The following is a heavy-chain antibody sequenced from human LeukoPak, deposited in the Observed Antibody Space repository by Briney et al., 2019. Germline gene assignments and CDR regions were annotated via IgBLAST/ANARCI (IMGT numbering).Heavy chain of an antibody. V-gene: IGHV1-69*01. CDR2: IIPIFGTA. J-gene: IGHJ6*03. CDR1: GGTFSSYA. CDR3: ARGYYYGSGRYYNPPGGYYYYYMDV. Sequence: SVKVSCKASGGTFSSYAISWVRQAPGQGLEWMGGIIPIFGTANYAQKFQGRVTITADESTSTAYMELSSLRSEDTAVYYCARGYYYGSGRYYNPPGGYYYYYMDVWGKGTTVTVSS. D-gene: IGHD3-10*01.